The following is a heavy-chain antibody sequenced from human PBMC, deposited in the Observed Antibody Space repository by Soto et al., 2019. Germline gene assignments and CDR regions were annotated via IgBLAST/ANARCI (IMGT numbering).Heavy chain of an antibody. V-gene: IGHV3-23*01. CDR3: AKRNYGDYTAFDI. CDR2: ISGSGGST. CDR1: GFTFSSYA. Sequence: GGSLRLSCAASGFTFSSYAMSWVRQAPGKGLEWVSAISGSGGSTYYADFVKGRFTISRDNSKNTLYLQMNSLRAEDTAVYYCAKRNYGDYTAFDIWGQGTMVTVSS. J-gene: IGHJ3*02. D-gene: IGHD4-17*01.